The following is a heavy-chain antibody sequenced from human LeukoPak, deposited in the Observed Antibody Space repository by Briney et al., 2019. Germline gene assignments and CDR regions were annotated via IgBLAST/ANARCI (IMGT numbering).Heavy chain of an antibody. D-gene: IGHD4-17*01. Sequence: GGSLRLSCATSGFTFSDYAMNWIRQAPGKGLEWVSSITGSGAGTSYADSVKGRFTISRDNSKSTLFLQMNSLRAEDTAVYYCTKDPDGDYVGAFDFWGQGTMVTVSS. CDR2: ITGSGAGT. CDR3: TKDPDGDYVGAFDF. CDR1: GFTFSDYA. V-gene: IGHV3-23*01. J-gene: IGHJ3*01.